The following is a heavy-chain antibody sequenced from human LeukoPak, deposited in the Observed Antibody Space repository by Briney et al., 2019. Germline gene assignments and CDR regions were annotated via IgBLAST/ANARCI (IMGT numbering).Heavy chain of an antibody. CDR1: GFMFIAYE. J-gene: IGHJ4*02. CDR3: AREEGGRWQLGPLDY. D-gene: IGHD2-15*01. V-gene: IGHV3-48*03. CDR2: ISTSGSTI. Sequence: GGSLRLSCAASGFMFIAYEMNWVRQAPGKGLEWLSHISTSGSTIYYADSVKGRFTISRDNAKNALYLQMNSLRAEDTAIYFCAREEGGRWQLGPLDYWGQGILVTVSS.